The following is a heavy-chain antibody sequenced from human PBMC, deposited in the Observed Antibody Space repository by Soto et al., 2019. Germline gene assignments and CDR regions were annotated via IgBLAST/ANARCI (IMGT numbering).Heavy chain of an antibody. J-gene: IGHJ4*02. CDR3: ARDGPYSIGWRQFGY. V-gene: IGHV1-69*13. Sequence: SVKVSCKASGGTFSSYAISRVRQAPGQGLEWMGGIIPIFGTANYAQKFQGRVTITADESTSTAYMELSSLRSEDTAVYYCARDGPYSIGWRQFGYWGQGTLVTV. D-gene: IGHD6-19*01. CDR2: IIPIFGTA. CDR1: GGTFSSYA.